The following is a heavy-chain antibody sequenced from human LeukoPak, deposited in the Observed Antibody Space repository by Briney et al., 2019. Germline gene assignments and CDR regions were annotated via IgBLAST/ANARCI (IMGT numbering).Heavy chain of an antibody. J-gene: IGHJ6*03. Sequence: QPGGSLRLSCAASGFTFNIYAMSWVRQAPGKGLEWVSTITGSGGSTYSADSVKGRLTISRDNSKNTLYLQMNSLRADDTALYYCARNQDSSWYYYYMDVWGKGTTVTVSS. CDR2: ITGSGGST. D-gene: IGHD6-13*01. V-gene: IGHV3-23*01. CDR1: GFTFNIYA. CDR3: ARNQDSSWYYYYMDV.